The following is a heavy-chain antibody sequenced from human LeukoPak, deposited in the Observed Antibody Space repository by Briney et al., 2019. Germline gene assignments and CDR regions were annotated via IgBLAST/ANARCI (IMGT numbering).Heavy chain of an antibody. J-gene: IGHJ4*02. D-gene: IGHD6-19*01. CDR3: SATDHFSTGWADY. V-gene: IGHV3-33*01. CDR2: IWYDGSKR. Sequence: PGGSLRLSCAASGFTFSNYGMHWVRQAPGRGLEWVAVIWYDGSKRYYADSVMGRFTISRDNSKNTLYLEISGLRDEDTGVYYCSATDHFSTGWADYWGQGVLVTVSS. CDR1: GFTFSNYG.